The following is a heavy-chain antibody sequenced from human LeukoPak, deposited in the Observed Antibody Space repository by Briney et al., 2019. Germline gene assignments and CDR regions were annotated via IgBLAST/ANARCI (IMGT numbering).Heavy chain of an antibody. CDR1: GGSISSGDYY. V-gene: IGHV4-30-4*08. CDR3: AGTRTTVTTFWFDP. Sequence: SETLSLTCTVSGGSISSGDYYWSWIRQPPGKGLEWIGYIYYSGSTYYNPSLKSRVTISVDTSKNQISLKLSSVTAADTAVYYCAGTRTTVTTFWFDPWGQGTLVTVSS. CDR2: IYYSGST. D-gene: IGHD4-17*01. J-gene: IGHJ5*02.